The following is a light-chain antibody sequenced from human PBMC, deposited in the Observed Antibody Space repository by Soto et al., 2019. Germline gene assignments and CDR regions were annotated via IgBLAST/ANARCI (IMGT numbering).Light chain of an antibody. CDR1: SSDVGSYNL. CDR3: CSYVGSSGAYV. V-gene: IGLV2-23*01. Sequence: QSALTQPASVSGSPGQSITISCTGTSSDVGSYNLVSWYQQHPGKAPKLMIYEGSKRPSGVSNRFSGSKSGNMASLTISGLQAEDEADYYCCSYVGSSGAYVFGTGTKLTVL. CDR2: EGS. J-gene: IGLJ1*01.